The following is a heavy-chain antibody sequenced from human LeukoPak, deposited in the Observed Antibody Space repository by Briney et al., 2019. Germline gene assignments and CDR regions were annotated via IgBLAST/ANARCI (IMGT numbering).Heavy chain of an antibody. V-gene: IGHV4-31*03. CDR1: GGSISSGGYY. Sequence: SETLSLTCTVSGGSISSGGYYWSWIRQHPGKGLEWIGYIYYSGSTYYNPSLKSRVTISVDTSKNQFSLKLSSVTAADTAVYYCARHVAVGETAWGQGTLVTVFS. J-gene: IGHJ5*02. CDR2: IYYSGST. CDR3: ARHVAVGETA. D-gene: IGHD1-26*01.